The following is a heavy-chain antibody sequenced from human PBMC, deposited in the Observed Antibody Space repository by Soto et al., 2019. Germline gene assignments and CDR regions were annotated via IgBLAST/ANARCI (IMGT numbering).Heavy chain of an antibody. Sequence: QVQLVQSGAEVKKPGASVKVSCKASGYTFTGYYMHWVRQAPGQGLEWMGWINPNSGGTNYARKFQGWVTITRDTSISTAYMELSRLRSDDTAVYYCARGHRGYDSDYFDYWGQGTLVTVSS. CDR1: GYTFTGYY. J-gene: IGHJ4*02. CDR3: ARGHRGYDSDYFDY. D-gene: IGHD5-12*01. CDR2: INPNSGGT. V-gene: IGHV1-2*04.